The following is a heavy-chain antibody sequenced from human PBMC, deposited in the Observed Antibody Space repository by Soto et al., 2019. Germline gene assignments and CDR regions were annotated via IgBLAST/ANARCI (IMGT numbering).Heavy chain of an antibody. CDR2: ISAYNGNT. CDR3: ARDSRYCSSTSCSKKPDY. J-gene: IGHJ4*02. D-gene: IGHD2-2*01. Sequence: ASVKVSCKAPGYTFTSYGISWVRQAPGQGLEWMGWISAYNGNTNYAQKLQGRVTMTTDTSTSTAYMELRSLRSDDTAVYYCARDSRYCSSTSCSKKPDYWGQGTLVTVSS. CDR1: GYTFTSYG. V-gene: IGHV1-18*01.